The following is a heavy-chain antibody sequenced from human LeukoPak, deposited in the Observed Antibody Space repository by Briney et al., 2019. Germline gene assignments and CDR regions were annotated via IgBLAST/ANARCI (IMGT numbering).Heavy chain of an antibody. Sequence: GGSLRLSCAASGFTFSDYYMSWIRQAPGKGLEWVSYISSSGSTIYYADSVKGRFTISRDNAKNSLYLQMNSLRAEDTAVYYCASSGYDPTTENWFDPWGQGTLVTVSS. CDR3: ASSGYDPTTENWFDP. D-gene: IGHD5-12*01. J-gene: IGHJ5*02. CDR2: ISSSGSTI. V-gene: IGHV3-11*04. CDR1: GFTFSDYY.